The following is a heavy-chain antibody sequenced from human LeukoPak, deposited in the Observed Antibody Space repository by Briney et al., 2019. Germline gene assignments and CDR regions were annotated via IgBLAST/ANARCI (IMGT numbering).Heavy chain of an antibody. D-gene: IGHD3-22*01. V-gene: IGHV1-2*02. J-gene: IGHJ5*02. CDR2: INPNSGGT. CDR3: ARDALGYDSSEHWFDP. CDR1: GYTFTGYY. Sequence: ASVKVSCKASGYTFTGYYMHWVRQAPGQGLEWMGWINPNSGGTNYAQKFQGRVTMTRDTSISTAYMELSRLRSDDTAVYYCARDALGYDSSEHWFDPWGQGTLVTVSS.